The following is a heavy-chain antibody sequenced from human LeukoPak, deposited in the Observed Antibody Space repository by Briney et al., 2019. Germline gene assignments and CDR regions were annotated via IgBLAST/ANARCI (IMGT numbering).Heavy chain of an antibody. V-gene: IGHV3-7*03. J-gene: IGHJ4*02. Sequence: PGGSLRLSCAASGFTFSSYGMSWVRQAPGKGLEWVANIKQDGSEKYYVDSAKGRFTVSRDNAENSLYLQMSSLRAEDTAVYYCARLTQLARGRYWGQGTLVTVSS. CDR1: GFTFSSYG. D-gene: IGHD6-6*01. CDR3: ARLTQLARGRY. CDR2: IKQDGSEK.